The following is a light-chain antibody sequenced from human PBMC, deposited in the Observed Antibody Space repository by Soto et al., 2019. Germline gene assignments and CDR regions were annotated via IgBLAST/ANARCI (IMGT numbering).Light chain of an antibody. CDR3: LQSVKMPS. Sequence: TKSPSWLAVHVRDRLTLTCRASRNVSIYLNWYQHKPGKGPTLLIHATSNLQIGVPSRFSGSGSGTEFTLTSSSLEPEDIGTYYCLQSVKMPSFGQGALLEIK. CDR1: RNVSIY. CDR2: ATS. V-gene: IGKV1-39*01. J-gene: IGKJ5*01.